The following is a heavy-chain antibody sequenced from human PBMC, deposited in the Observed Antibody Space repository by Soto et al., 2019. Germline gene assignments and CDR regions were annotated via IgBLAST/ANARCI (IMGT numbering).Heavy chain of an antibody. Sequence: PSQTLSLTCAISGDSVSSNSAAWSWIRQSPSRGLEWLGRTYYRSKWYNDYAVSVKSRITINPDTSKNQFSLQLNSVTPEDTAVYYCARLRVAGVGNYYYYYGMDVWGQGTTVTVSS. D-gene: IGHD6-19*01. CDR2: TYYRSKWYN. CDR1: GDSVSSNSAA. J-gene: IGHJ6*02. V-gene: IGHV6-1*01. CDR3: ARLRVAGVGNYYYYYGMDV.